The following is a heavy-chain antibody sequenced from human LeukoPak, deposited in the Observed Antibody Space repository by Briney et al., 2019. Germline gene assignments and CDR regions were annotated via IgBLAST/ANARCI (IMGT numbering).Heavy chain of an antibody. Sequence: GGSLRLSCEASGFTFSNYAMHWVRQAPGEGLEWVAVISRDGTEHYYADSVKGRLTISRDNSQSTLYLQMNSLRADDTAVYYCARGASVVAGNDNAFDIWGQGTMVTVSS. V-gene: IGHV3-30*04. J-gene: IGHJ3*02. D-gene: IGHD6-19*01. CDR2: ISRDGTEH. CDR1: GFTFSNYA. CDR3: ARGASVVAGNDNAFDI.